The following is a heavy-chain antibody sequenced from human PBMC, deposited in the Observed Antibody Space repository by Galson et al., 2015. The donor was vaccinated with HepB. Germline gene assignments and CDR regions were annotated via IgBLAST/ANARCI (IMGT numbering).Heavy chain of an antibody. Sequence: TLSLTCTVSGGSISSGRYYWTWIRQHPGNGLEWIGNIYHSGGTYNNPSLKSRLTISVDTSKNQFSLKLSSLTAADTAVYYCARAVRGYSGYDAFDIWGQGTMVTVSS. J-gene: IGHJ3*02. D-gene: IGHD5-12*01. CDR2: IYHSGGT. V-gene: IGHV4-31*03. CDR3: ARAVRGYSGYDAFDI. CDR1: GGSISSGRYY.